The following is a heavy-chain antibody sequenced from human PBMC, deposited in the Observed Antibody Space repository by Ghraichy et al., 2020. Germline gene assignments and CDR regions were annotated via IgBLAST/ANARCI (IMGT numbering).Heavy chain of an antibody. CDR2: INPNSGGT. V-gene: IGHV1-2*02. CDR1: GYTFTGYY. CDR3: ARIPRTLGQYCSSTSCFPNWFDP. J-gene: IGHJ5*02. D-gene: IGHD2-2*01. Sequence: ASVKVSCKASGYTFTGYYMHWVRQAPGQGFEWMGWINPNSGGTNYAQKFQGRVTMTRDTSISTAYMELSRLRSDDTAVYYCARIPRTLGQYCSSTSCFPNWFDPWGQGTLVTVSS.